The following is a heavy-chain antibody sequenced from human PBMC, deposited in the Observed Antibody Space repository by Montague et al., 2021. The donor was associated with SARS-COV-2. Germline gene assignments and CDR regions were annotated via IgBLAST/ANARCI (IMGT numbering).Heavy chain of an antibody. CDR3: ARDNYGDWGYYGLDV. Sequence: SETLSLTCTVPGGSIGTYYWNWIRKSPEKGLEWLGYIYYTGSTKYSPSLKRRVTISIDTSRDQLSLRLKPVTAADTAVYYCARDNYGDWGYYGLDVWGQGTTVIVSS. V-gene: IGHV4-59*01. CDR1: GGSIGTYY. D-gene: IGHD4-17*01. CDR2: IYYTGST. J-gene: IGHJ6*02.